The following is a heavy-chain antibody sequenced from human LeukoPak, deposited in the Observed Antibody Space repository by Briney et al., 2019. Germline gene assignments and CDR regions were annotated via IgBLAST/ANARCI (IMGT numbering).Heavy chain of an antibody. CDR3: ARDATTEPGTVYMDV. J-gene: IGHJ6*03. D-gene: IGHD6-13*01. V-gene: IGHV3-48*03. CDR2: ISTSGSII. Sequence: GGSLRLSCAASGFTFSDYEMNWVRQAPGKGLEWILHISTSGSIIHYADSVKGRFTISRDNAKNSLYLQMNSLRAEDTALYFCARDATTEPGTVYMDVWGKGTTVTVSS. CDR1: GFTFSDYE.